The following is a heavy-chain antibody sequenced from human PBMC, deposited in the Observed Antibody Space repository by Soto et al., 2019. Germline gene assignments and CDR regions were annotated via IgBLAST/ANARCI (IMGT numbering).Heavy chain of an antibody. CDR2: IYSTGTT. V-gene: IGHV3-53*01. CDR3: AKDGRGSGSHYNSFGY. J-gene: IGHJ4*02. D-gene: IGHD3-10*01. CDR1: GFTVGNNY. Sequence: EVQLVESGGGLIQPGGSLKLSCAASGFTVGNNYMSWVRQAPGKGLEWVSLIYSTGTTKYADSVKGRFTVSRDNAKTSLYLQMNILRSEDTAVYYCAKDGRGSGSHYNSFGYWGQGTLVTVSS.